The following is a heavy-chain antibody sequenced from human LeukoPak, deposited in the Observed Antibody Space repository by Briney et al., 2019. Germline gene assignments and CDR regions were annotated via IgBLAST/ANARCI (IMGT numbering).Heavy chain of an antibody. D-gene: IGHD3-16*01. CDR1: GFTFSGYW. CDR3: TRGRLSPDY. J-gene: IGHJ4*02. Sequence: GSLLLSCAASGFTFSGYWMHWVRPAPGKGLVWVSRINSDGSSTSYADSVKGRFTISRDTAKNTLYLQMNSLRAEDTAVYYCTRGRLSPDYWGQGTLVTVSS. CDR2: INSDGSST. V-gene: IGHV3-74*01.